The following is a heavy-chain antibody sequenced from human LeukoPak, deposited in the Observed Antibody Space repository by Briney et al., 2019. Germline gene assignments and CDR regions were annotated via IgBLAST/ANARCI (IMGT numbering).Heavy chain of an antibody. Sequence: AGGSLRLSCSASGFTFSSFPMHWVRQAPGKGLEYVSAVSSDGGSTYYADSVRGRFTISRDNSKNTLSLQMGSLRAEDTAVYYCARDSSSGWFDAFDIWGQGTMVTVS. CDR3: ARDSSSGWFDAFDI. V-gene: IGHV3-64D*09. J-gene: IGHJ3*02. D-gene: IGHD6-19*01. CDR2: VSSDGGST. CDR1: GFTFSSFP.